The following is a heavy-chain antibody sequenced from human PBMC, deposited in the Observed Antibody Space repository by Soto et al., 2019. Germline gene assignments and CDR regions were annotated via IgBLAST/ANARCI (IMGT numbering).Heavy chain of an antibody. CDR2: FDPENGET. D-gene: IGHD1-26*01. V-gene: IGHV1-24*01. Sequence: ASLTVSCKLSGYTLTELSIHSVPLAPGTGLELMGCFDPENGETIYAQKCQGRVTMAEDTSTETAYMEMSSLRSEDTAVYYCATDLGVGATLEWFDPWGQGTLVNVSS. CDR3: ATDLGVGATLEWFDP. J-gene: IGHJ5*02. CDR1: GYTLTELS.